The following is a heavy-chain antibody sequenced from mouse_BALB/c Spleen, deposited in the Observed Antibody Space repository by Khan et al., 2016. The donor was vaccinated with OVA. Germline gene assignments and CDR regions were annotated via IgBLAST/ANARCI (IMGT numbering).Heavy chain of an antibody. CDR2: IWAGGST. CDR1: GFSLTSYG. D-gene: IGHD1-1*01. V-gene: IGHV2-9*02. CDR3: ARDTTVESYWYFDV. Sequence: VQLQESGPGLVAPSQSLSITCTVSGFSLTSYGVHWVRQPPGKGLEWLGVIWAGGSTNYNSALLSRLSISKYNSKSQVFLKMNSLQTDDTAMYYCARDTTVESYWYFDVWGAGTTVTVSS. J-gene: IGHJ1*01.